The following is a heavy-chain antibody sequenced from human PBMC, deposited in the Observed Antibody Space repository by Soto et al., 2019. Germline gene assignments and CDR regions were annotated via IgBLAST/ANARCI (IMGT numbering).Heavy chain of an antibody. J-gene: IGHJ4*02. CDR2: ISGSGGST. V-gene: IGHV3-23*01. D-gene: IGHD3-16*02. CDR1: GFTFSSYA. CDR3: AKDLYDYVWGSYRPL. Sequence: GGSLILSCAASGFTFSSYAMSWVRAAPGKGLEWVSAISGSGGSTYYADSVKGRFTISRDNSKNTLYLQMNSLRAEDTAVYYCAKDLYDYVWGSYRPLWGQGTLVTVSS.